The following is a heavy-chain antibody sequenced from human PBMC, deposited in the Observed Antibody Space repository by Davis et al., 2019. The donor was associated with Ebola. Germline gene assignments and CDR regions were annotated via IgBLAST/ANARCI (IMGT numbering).Heavy chain of an antibody. CDR3: ARGFVGASILIDY. J-gene: IGHJ4*02. V-gene: IGHV3-74*01. CDR2: INSDGSST. D-gene: IGHD1-26*01. CDR1: GFTFSSYW. Sequence: GESLKISCAASGFTFSSYWMHWVRQAPGKGLVWVSRINSDGSSTSYADSVKGRSTISRDYAKNTLYLQMNSLRAEDTAVYYCARGFVGASILIDYWGQGTLVTVSS.